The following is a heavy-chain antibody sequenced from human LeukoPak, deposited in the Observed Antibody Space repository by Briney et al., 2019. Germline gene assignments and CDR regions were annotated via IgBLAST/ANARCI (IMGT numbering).Heavy chain of an antibody. CDR3: AREDFTIFARGTQIDY. V-gene: IGHV1-2*06. J-gene: IGHJ4*02. Sequence: ASVKVSCKASGYTFTGYYMHWVRQAPRQGLEWMGRFNPNSGGTNYAQKFQGRVTMTRDTSISTAYMELSRLRSDDTAVYYCAREDFTIFARGTQIDYWGQGTLVTVSS. CDR1: GYTFTGYY. CDR2: FNPNSGGT. D-gene: IGHD3-3*01.